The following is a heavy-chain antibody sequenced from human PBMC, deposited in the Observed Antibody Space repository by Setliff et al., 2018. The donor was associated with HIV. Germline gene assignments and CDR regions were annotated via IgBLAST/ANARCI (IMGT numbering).Heavy chain of an antibody. J-gene: IGHJ5*02. Sequence: SETLSLTCAVYGGSFSGYYWSWIRQPPGKGLEWIGSIYHSGSTYYNPSLKSRVTISLDTSKNQFSLKLSSVTAADTAVYYCARDIQAAGTGWFDPWGQGTLVTVSS. CDR3: ARDIQAAGTGWFDP. CDR2: IYHSGST. CDR1: GGSFSGYY. D-gene: IGHD6-13*01. V-gene: IGHV4-34*01.